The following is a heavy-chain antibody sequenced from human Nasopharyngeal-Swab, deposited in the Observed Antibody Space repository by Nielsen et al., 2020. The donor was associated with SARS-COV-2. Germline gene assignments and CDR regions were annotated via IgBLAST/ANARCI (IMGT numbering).Heavy chain of an antibody. J-gene: IGHJ4*02. Sequence: GESLKISCAASGFTFCSYGMHWVRQAPGKGLEWVAVISYDGSNKYYADSVKGRFTISRDNSKNTLYLQMNSLRAEDTAVYYCARDRGDGYNLYYFDYWGQGTLVTVSS. CDR3: ARDRGDGYNLYYFDY. V-gene: IGHV3-30*03. CDR2: ISYDGSNK. CDR1: GFTFCSYG. D-gene: IGHD5-24*01.